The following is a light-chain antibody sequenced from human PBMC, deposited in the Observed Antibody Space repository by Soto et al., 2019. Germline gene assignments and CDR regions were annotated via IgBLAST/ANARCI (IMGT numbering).Light chain of an antibody. V-gene: IGLV2-11*01. CDR1: SGDIGTYDH. CDR2: AVS. J-gene: IGLJ1*01. CDR3: SSYAGGYIYV. Sequence: QSALTQPRSVSGSPGQSVTISCTGTSGDIGTYDHVSWYQQHPGKAPKLIIYAVSKRPSGVPDRFSGSKSGITASLTISGLQADDEADYYCSSYAGGYIYVFATGTKVTVL.